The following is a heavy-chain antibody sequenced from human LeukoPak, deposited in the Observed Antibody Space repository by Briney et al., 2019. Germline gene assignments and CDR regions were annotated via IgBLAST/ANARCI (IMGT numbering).Heavy chain of an antibody. J-gene: IGHJ6*02. CDR2: ISSSASYM. V-gene: IGHV3-21*01. Sequence: KAGGSLRLSCAASGFTLRTYSMNWVRQAAGKGLEWVSSISSSASYMYYADSVKGRFTISRDNAKNSLYLQMNSLRAEDTAVYYCARGGVGLLIIPGWEYDTYGLGVWGQGTTVTVSS. CDR3: ARGGVGLLIIPGWEYDTYGLGV. CDR1: GFTLRTYS. D-gene: IGHD3/OR15-3a*01.